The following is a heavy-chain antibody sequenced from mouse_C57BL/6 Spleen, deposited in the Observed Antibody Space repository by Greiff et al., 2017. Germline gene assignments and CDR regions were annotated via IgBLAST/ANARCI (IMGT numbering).Heavy chain of an antibody. V-gene: IGHV1-69*01. CDR3: ARYYDYDGTSDY. CDR2: IDPSDSYT. CDR1: GYTFTSYW. D-gene: IGHD2-4*01. J-gene: IGHJ2*01. Sequence: QVQLKQPGAELVMPGASVKLSCKASGYTFTSYWMHWVKQRPGQGLEWIGEIDPSDSYTNYNQKFKGKSTLTVDKSSNTAYMQLSSLTSEDSAVYYCARYYDYDGTSDYWGQGTTLTVSS.